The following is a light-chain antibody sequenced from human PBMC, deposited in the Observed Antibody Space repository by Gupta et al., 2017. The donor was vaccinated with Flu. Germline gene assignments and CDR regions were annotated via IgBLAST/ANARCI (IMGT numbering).Light chain of an antibody. CDR1: QSISSW. CDR3: QQSNSYSPA. Sequence: GDRVTITCRASQSISSWLAWYQQKPGKTPKILIYKASTLESGVTSRFSGSGSGTEFTVTISRLQPDDFASYYSQQSNSYSPAFGQGTNLEIK. CDR2: KAS. J-gene: IGKJ2*01. V-gene: IGKV1-5*03.